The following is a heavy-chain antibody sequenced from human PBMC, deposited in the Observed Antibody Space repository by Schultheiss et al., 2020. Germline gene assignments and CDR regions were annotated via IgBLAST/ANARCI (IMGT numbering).Heavy chain of an antibody. CDR2: IIPIFGTA. V-gene: IGHV1-69*01. Sequence: SVTVSFKASGGTFSRYAISWVRQAPGQGLEWMGGIIPIFGTANYAQKFQGRVTITADEATSTAYMELSSLRSEDTAVYYCASEVGYSYGRGYYYYYGMDVWGQGTTVNGYS. J-gene: IGHJ6*02. CDR3: ASEVGYSYGRGYYYYYGMDV. D-gene: IGHD5-18*01. CDR1: GGTFSRYA.